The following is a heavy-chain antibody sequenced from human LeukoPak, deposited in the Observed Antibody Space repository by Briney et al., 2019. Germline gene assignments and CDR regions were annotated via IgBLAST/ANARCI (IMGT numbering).Heavy chain of an antibody. J-gene: IGHJ4*02. CDR1: GYTFTDYY. CDR3: AREGGYSYGEIDY. V-gene: IGHV1-69-2*01. D-gene: IGHD5-18*01. CDR2: VDPEDGET. Sequence: ASVKVSCKVSGYTFTDYYMHWVQQAPGKGLEWMGLVDPEDGETIYAEKFQGRVTITTDESTSTAYMELSSLRSEDTAVYYCAREGGYSYGEIDYWGQGTLVTVSS.